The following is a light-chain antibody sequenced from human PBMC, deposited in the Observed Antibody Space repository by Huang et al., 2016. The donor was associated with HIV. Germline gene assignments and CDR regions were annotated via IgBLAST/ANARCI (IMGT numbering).Light chain of an antibody. V-gene: IGKV3-11*01. CDR1: QSVSTY. Sequence: EIVLTQSPATLSLSPGERATLSCRASQSVSTYLAWYQQKPGQAPRLLIYVASNRAAGIPARFSGSGSGTDFTLTISSLEPEDFAVYYCQQRSKWPLTLGGGTKVEIK. CDR3: QQRSKWPLT. CDR2: VAS. J-gene: IGKJ4*01.